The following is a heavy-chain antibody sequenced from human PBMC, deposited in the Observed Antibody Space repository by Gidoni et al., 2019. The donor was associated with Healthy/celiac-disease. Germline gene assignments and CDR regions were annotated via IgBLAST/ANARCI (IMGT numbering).Heavy chain of an antibody. CDR3: TTGYYYDSSGYHIDAFDI. D-gene: IGHD3-22*01. CDR2: IKSKTDGGTT. J-gene: IGHJ3*02. CDR1: GFTFSNAW. Sequence: EVQLVESGGGLVKPGGSLRLSCAASGFTFSNAWMSWVRQAPGKGLEWVGRIKSKTDGGTTDYAAPVKGRFTISRDDSKNTLYLQMNSLKTEDTAVYYCTTGYYYDSSGYHIDAFDIWGQGTMVTVSS. V-gene: IGHV3-15*01.